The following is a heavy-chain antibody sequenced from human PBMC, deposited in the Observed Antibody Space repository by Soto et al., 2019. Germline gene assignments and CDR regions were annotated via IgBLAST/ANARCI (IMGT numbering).Heavy chain of an antibody. CDR2: ISVSGDTT. J-gene: IGHJ4*02. V-gene: IGHV3-23*01. Sequence: EVQLLESGGGLVQSGGSLRLSCAASGFTFSSFVMNWVRQAPGKGLEWVSTISVSGDTTTYADSVKGRFTISRDNSMDTLYLQMTSLRAEDTALYFCAKDGVGWVTTVSYFDSWGQGTRVTVSS. CDR1: GFTFSSFV. CDR3: AKDGVGWVTTVSYFDS. D-gene: IGHD4-4*01.